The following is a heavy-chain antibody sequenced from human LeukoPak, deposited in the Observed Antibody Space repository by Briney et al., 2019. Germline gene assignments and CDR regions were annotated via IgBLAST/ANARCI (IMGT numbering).Heavy chain of an antibody. J-gene: IGHJ6*03. CDR3: ASWDCSSTSCYTGGYYYYMDV. D-gene: IGHD2-2*02. V-gene: IGHV4-61*02. Sequence: PSQTLSLTCTVSGGSITSGSYYWRWIRQPAGKGLEWIGRIYTSGSTNYNPSLKSRVTISIDTSKNQFSLKLSSVTAADTAVYYCASWDCSSTSCYTGGYYYYMDVWGKGTTVTVSS. CDR2: IYTSGST. CDR1: GGSITSGSYY.